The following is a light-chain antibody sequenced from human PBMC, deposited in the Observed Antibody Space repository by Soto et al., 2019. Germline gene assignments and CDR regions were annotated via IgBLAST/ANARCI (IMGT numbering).Light chain of an antibody. V-gene: IGKV1-5*03. CDR1: QSISIL. J-gene: IGKJ1*01. CDR3: QHYNSYSEA. CDR2: KAS. Sequence: DVPMTQSPSSLSASVGDSVTITCRASQSISILLAWYQQKPGKAPKLLIYKASTLKSGVPSRFSGSGSGTEFTLTISSLQPDDFATYYCQHYNSYSEAFGQGTKVDI.